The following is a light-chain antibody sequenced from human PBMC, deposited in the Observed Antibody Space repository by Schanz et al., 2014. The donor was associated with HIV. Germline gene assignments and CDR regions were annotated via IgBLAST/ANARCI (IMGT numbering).Light chain of an antibody. CDR1: QSVSSN. CDR3: QQYGNSPRT. CDR2: ATS. Sequence: EIVMTQSPATLSVSPGERATLSCRASQSVSSNLAWYQQKPGQAPRLLIYATSFRAVGIPDRFSGSGSETDFTLTISRLEPEDFAVYYCQQYGNSPRTFGQGTKVEI. V-gene: IGKV3D-15*01. J-gene: IGKJ1*01.